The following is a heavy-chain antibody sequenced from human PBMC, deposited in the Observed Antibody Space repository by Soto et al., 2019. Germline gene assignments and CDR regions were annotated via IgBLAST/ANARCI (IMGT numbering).Heavy chain of an antibody. J-gene: IGHJ4*02. CDR2: ISGSGGST. V-gene: IGHV3-23*01. CDR1: GFTFSSYA. D-gene: IGHD2-2*01. CDR3: AKDSLKYLLLLFYYFDY. Sequence: EVQLLESGGSLVQPGGSLRLSCAASGFTFSSYAMSWVRQAPWKGLEWVSAISGSGGSTYYADSVKGRFTISRDNSKNTLYLRMNSLRADDTAVYYCAKDSLKYLLLLFYYFDYWGQGTLVTVSS.